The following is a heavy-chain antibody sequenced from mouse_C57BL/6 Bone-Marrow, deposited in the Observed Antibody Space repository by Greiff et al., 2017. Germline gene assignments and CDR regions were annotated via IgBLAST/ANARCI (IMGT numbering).Heavy chain of an antibody. CDR1: GYAFSSYW. V-gene: IGHV1-80*01. J-gene: IGHJ2*01. Sequence: QVQLQQSGAELVKPGASVKISCKASGYAFSSYWMNWVKQRPGKGLEWIGQIYPGDGDTNYNGKFKGKATLTADKSSSTAYMQLSILTSEDSAVDFCASEIYYYGYFDYWGQGTTLTVSS. D-gene: IGHD1-1*01. CDR3: ASEIYYYGYFDY. CDR2: IYPGDGDT.